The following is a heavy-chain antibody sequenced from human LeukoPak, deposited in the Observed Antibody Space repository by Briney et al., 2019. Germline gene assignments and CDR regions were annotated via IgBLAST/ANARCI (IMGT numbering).Heavy chain of an antibody. V-gene: IGHV3-30*03. CDR1: GFTFSSYG. D-gene: IGHD6-19*01. CDR3: ARDPPYSSGWYSNWFDP. J-gene: IGHJ5*02. CDR2: ISYDGSNK. Sequence: GSLSLSCAASGFTFSSYGMHWVRQAPGKGLEWVAVISYDGSNKYYADSVKGRFTISRDNAKNSLYLQMNSLRAEDTAVYYCARDPPYSSGWYSNWFDPWGQGTLVTVSS.